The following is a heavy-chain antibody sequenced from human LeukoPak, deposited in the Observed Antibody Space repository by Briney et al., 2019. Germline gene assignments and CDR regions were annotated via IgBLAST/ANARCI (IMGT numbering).Heavy chain of an antibody. CDR3: ARALITMARGVIINWFDP. D-gene: IGHD3-10*01. CDR1: GYTFTSYD. J-gene: IGHJ5*02. CDR2: MNPNSGNT. Sequence: ASVKVSCKASGYTFTSYDINWVRQATGQGLEWMGWMNPNSGNTGYAQKFQGRVTMTRNTSISTAYMELSSLRSEDTAVYYCARALITMARGVIINWFDPWGQGTLVTVSS. V-gene: IGHV1-8*01.